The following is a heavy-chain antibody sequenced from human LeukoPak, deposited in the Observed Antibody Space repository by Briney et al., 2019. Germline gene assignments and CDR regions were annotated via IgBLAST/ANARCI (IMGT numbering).Heavy chain of an antibody. D-gene: IGHD2-15*01. Sequence: SQTLSLTFAVSGGSISSGGYSWSWIRQPPGKGLEWIGYIYHSGSTYYNPSLKSRVTISVDRSKNQFSLKLSSVTAADTAVYYCAREPGYCSGGSCYWGAFDIWGQETMVTVSS. J-gene: IGHJ3*02. CDR3: AREPGYCSGGSCYWGAFDI. V-gene: IGHV4-30-2*01. CDR2: IYHSGST. CDR1: GGSISSGGYS.